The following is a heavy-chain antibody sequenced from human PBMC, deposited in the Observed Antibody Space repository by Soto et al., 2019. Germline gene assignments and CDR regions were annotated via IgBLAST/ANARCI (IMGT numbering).Heavy chain of an antibody. CDR2: ISAYNGNT. V-gene: IGHV1-18*01. D-gene: IGHD3-3*01. CDR3: ARDRQYYDFWSGYYTFDY. CDR1: GYTFTSYG. J-gene: IGHJ4*02. Sequence: ASVKVSCKASGYTFTSYGISWVRQAPGQGLEWMGWISAYNGNTNYAQKLQGRVTMTTDTSTSTAYMELRSLRSDDTAVYYCARDRQYYDFWSGYYTFDYWGQGTLVTVSS.